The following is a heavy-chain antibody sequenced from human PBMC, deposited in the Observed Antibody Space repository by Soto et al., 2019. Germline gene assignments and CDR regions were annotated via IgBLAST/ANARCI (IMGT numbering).Heavy chain of an antibody. V-gene: IGHV5-10-1*01. CDR2: IDPSDSYT. CDR3: ARRAHDFWSGYYIF. CDR1: GYSFTSYW. J-gene: IGHJ4*02. Sequence: PGESLKISCKGSGYSFTSYWISWVRQMPGKGLEWMGRIDPSDSYTNYSPSFQGHVTISADKSISTAYLQWSSLKASDTVIYYCARRAHDFWSGYYIFWGQGTLVTVSS. D-gene: IGHD3-3*01.